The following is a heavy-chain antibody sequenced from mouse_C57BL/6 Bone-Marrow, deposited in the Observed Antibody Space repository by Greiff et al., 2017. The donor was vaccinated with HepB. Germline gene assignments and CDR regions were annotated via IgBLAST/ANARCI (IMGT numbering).Heavy chain of an antibody. Sequence: VQLQQSGAELVRPGSSVKLSCKASGYTFTSYWMHWVKQRPIQGLEWIGNIDPSDSETHYNQKFKDKATLTVDKSSSTAYMQLSSLTSEDSAVYYCARSYYGSSYAWFAYWGQGTLVTVSA. CDR2: IDPSDSET. CDR3: ARSYYGSSYAWFAY. V-gene: IGHV1-52*01. J-gene: IGHJ3*01. D-gene: IGHD1-1*01. CDR1: GYTFTSYW.